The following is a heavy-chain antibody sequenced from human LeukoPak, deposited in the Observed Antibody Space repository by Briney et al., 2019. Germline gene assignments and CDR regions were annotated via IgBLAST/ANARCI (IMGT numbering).Heavy chain of an antibody. CDR3: AGGIATAGIDY. J-gene: IGHJ4*02. Sequence: ASVKVSCKASGYTFTSYGVTWVRQAPGQGLEWMGWISTYNGDTNYEQKLQGRVTMTTDTSTATAYMDLRSLTSDDTAVYYCAGGIATAGIDYWGRGTLVTVSS. V-gene: IGHV1-18*01. D-gene: IGHD6-13*01. CDR1: GYTFTSYG. CDR2: ISTYNGDT.